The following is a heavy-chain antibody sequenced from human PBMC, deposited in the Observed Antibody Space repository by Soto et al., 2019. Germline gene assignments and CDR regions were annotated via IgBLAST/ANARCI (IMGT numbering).Heavy chain of an antibody. CDR1: GYSISSGYY. Sequence: PWETLSLTCAVSGYSISSGYYWGWIRQPPGKGLEWIGSIYHSGSTYYNPSLKSRVTISVDTSKNQFSLKLSSVTAADTAVYYCARDGVFLEWLLPSHFDYWGQGTLVTVSS. CDR3: ARDGVFLEWLLPSHFDY. CDR2: IYHSGST. D-gene: IGHD3-3*01. V-gene: IGHV4-38-2*02. J-gene: IGHJ4*02.